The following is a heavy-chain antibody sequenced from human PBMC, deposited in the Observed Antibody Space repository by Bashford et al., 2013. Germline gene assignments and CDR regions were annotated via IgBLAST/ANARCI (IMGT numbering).Heavy chain of an antibody. V-gene: IGHV3-23*01. CDR3: AKEDSGSYGYFDY. CDR2: ISGSGGST. D-gene: IGHD1-26*01. J-gene: IGHJ4*02. Sequence: VRQAPGKGLEWVSAISGSGGSTYYADSVKGRFTISRDNSKNTLYLQMNSLRAEDTAVYYCAKEDSGSYGYFDYWGQGTLVTVSS.